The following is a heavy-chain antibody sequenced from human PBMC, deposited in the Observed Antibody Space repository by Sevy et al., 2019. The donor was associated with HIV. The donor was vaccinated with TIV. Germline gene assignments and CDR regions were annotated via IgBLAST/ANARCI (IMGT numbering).Heavy chain of an antibody. CDR1: KFTVSNNY. Sequence: GGSLRLSCAVSKFTVSNNYMTWVRQAPGKGLEWVSTLYDSGAAYYAVSVKGRFTVSRDNSKNTLYLQMNSLRAEDTAVYHCARTVVLVDGPRNWLDTWGQGTLVTVSS. CDR2: LYDSGAA. CDR3: ARTVVLVDGPRNWLDT. V-gene: IGHV3-53*01. J-gene: IGHJ5*02. D-gene: IGHD2-8*02.